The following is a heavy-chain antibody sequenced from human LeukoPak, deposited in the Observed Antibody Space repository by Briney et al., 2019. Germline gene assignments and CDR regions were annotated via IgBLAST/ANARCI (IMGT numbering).Heavy chain of an antibody. Sequence: PGGSLRLSCAASGFTFRSYAMSWVRQAPGKGLEWVSAISGTGGSTYYADSVKGRFTISRDNSKNTLYLQMNSLRAEDTAIYYCGKGSCSGTSCYSDYWGQGTLVTVSS. CDR1: GFTFRSYA. V-gene: IGHV3-23*01. J-gene: IGHJ4*02. CDR3: GKGSCSGTSCYSDY. D-gene: IGHD2-2*02. CDR2: ISGTGGST.